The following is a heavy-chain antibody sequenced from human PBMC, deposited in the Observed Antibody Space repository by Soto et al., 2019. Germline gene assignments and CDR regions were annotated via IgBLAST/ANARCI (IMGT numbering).Heavy chain of an antibody. CDR1: GFALSRHW. CDR2: INSGGNIT. CDR3: ARSLWSPYFYYGLDV. J-gene: IGHJ6*02. Sequence: VSLRHSCTASGFALSRHWRYLVRQAQGKGLVWVSHINSGGNITPYAESVRGRFTISRDNSKNTLYLDMHSLTTDDTAVYFCARSLWSPYFYYGLDVWGHGTTVTVSS. D-gene: IGHD2-21*01. V-gene: IGHV3-74*01.